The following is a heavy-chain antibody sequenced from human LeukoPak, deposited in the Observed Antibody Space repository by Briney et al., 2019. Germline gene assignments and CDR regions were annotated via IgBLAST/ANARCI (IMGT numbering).Heavy chain of an antibody. CDR1: GGSISSYY. Sequence: PSETLSLTCTVSGGSISSYYWSWIRQPAGKGLEWIGRIYTSGSTNYNPSLKSRVTISVDTSKNQFSLKLSSVTAADTAVYYCARASTGSYFFGYYYYYYMDVWGKGTTVTISS. J-gene: IGHJ6*03. V-gene: IGHV4-4*07. CDR2: IYTSGST. D-gene: IGHD3-10*01. CDR3: ARASTGSYFFGYYYYYYMDV.